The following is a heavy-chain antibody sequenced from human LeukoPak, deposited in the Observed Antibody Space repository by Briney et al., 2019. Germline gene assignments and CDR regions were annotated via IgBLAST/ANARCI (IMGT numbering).Heavy chain of an antibody. CDR1: GYIFTSYA. D-gene: IGHD3-16*01. CDR2: INMYNGHP. J-gene: IGHJ4*02. V-gene: IGHV7-4-1*02. CDR3: ARDGLVEGVSLFDY. Sequence: ASVKVFCKASGYIFTSYAINWLRQAPGQGPEWMGWINMYNGHPTYAQGFTGRFVFSLDTSISTAYLQISSLKAEDTAVYYCARDGLVEGVSLFDYWGQGTLVTVSS.